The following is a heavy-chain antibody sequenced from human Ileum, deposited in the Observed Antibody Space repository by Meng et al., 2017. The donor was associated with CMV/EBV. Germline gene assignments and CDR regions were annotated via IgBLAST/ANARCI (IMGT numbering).Heavy chain of an antibody. CDR2: IYYSGST. Sequence: QVQLQESGPGLVKPSQTLSLTCTVSGASINSGDYFWTWIRQPPGKALEWIGYIYYSGSTSYNPSLKSRLTMSVDTSKNQFSLKLSSVTAADTAVYYCATRIPDSSGFYYGVFDYWGQGSLVTVSS. CDR1: GASINSGDYF. CDR3: ATRIPDSSGFYYGVFDY. J-gene: IGHJ4*02. D-gene: IGHD3-22*01. V-gene: IGHV4-30-4*08.